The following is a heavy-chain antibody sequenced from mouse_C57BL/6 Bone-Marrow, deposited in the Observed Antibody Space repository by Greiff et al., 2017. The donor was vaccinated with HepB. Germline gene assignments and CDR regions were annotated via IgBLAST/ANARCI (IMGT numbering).Heavy chain of an antibody. V-gene: IGHV5-4*01. Sequence: EVHLVESGGGLVKPGGSLKLSCAASGFTFSSYAMSWVRQTPEKRLEWVATISDGGSYTYYPDNVKGRFTISRDNAKNNLYLQMSHLKSEDTAMYYCARAYGSRGDAMDYWGQGTSVTVSS. CDR2: ISDGGSYT. CDR1: GFTFSSYA. J-gene: IGHJ4*01. CDR3: ARAYGSRGDAMDY. D-gene: IGHD1-1*01.